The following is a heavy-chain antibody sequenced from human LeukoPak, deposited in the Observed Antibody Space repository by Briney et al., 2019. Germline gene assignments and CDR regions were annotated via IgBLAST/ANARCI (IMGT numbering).Heavy chain of an antibody. J-gene: IGHJ4*02. CDR2: INPNSGGT. CDR1: GYTFTGYY. V-gene: IGHV1-2*02. D-gene: IGHD2-21*02. Sequence: ASVKVSCKASGYTFTGYYMHWVRQAPGQGLEWMGWINPNSGGTNYAQKFQGRVTITADKSTSTAYMELSSLRSEDTAVYYCARDLEYCGGDCYSGLGYWGQGTLVTVSS. CDR3: ARDLEYCGGDCYSGLGY.